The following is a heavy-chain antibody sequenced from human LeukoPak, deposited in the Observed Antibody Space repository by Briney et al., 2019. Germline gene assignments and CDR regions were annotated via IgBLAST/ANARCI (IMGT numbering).Heavy chain of an antibody. J-gene: IGHJ2*01. CDR1: GDSVSSNSAA. D-gene: IGHD6-13*01. V-gene: IGHV6-1*01. CDR2: SYNRSEWFN. CDR3: ARDRGIAAAGYFGL. Sequence: SQSLSLTCAISGDSVSSNSAAWNWTRKSPSRGLEWLGRSYNRSEWFNGYAISVKSRITINPDTSKNQFSLQLNSVTPEDTAVYYCARDRGIAAAGYFGLWGRGTLVTLPT.